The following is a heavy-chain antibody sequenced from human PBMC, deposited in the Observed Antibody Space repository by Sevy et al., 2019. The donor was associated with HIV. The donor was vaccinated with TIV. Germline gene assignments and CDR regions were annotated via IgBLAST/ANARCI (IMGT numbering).Heavy chain of an antibody. CDR2: ISHDGTKK. J-gene: IGHJ4*02. V-gene: IGHV3-30-3*01. CDR3: ARGSQPGEGY. CDR1: GFSFTTFA. Sequence: GGSLRLSCTASGFSFTTFALHWVRQAPGKRLEWVALISHDGTKKFYADSVRGRFTISSDNSNNTLYLQINTLRIDDTAVYYCARGSQPGEGYWGQGTLVTVSS. D-gene: IGHD3-10*01.